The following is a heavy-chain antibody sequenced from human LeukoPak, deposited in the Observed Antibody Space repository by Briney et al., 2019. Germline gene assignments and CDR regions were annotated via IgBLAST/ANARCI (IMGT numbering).Heavy chain of an antibody. CDR1: GYSFTSYW. D-gene: IGHD6-6*01. CDR2: IYPGDSDT. J-gene: IGHJ4*02. V-gene: IGHV5-51*01. Sequence: GESLKISCKGPGYSFTSYWIGWVRQMPGKGLEWMGIIYPGDSDTRYSPSFQGQVTISADKSISTAYLQWSSLKASDTAMYYCARVGLENGSSVRGHFDYWGQGTLVTVSS. CDR3: ARVGLENGSSVRGHFDY.